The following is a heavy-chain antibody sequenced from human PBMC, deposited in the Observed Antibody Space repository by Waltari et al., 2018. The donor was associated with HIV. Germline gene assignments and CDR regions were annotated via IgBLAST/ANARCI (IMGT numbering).Heavy chain of an antibody. V-gene: IGHV4-34*01. CDR3: ARRVVTIFGVVIPGDY. J-gene: IGHJ4*02. Sequence: QVQLQQWGAGLLKPSETLSLTCAVYGGSFSGYYWSWIRQPPGKGLEWIGEINHSGSTNYNPSLKSRVTISVDTSKNQFSLKLSSVTAADTAVYYCARRVVTIFGVVIPGDYWGQGTLVTVSS. D-gene: IGHD3-3*01. CDR2: INHSGST. CDR1: GGSFSGYY.